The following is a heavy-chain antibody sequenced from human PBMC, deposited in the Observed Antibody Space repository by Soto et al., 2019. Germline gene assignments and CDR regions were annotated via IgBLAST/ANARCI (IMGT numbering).Heavy chain of an antibody. CDR1: GGCITPYY. J-gene: IGHJ3*01. Sequence: ETLSLSCTGSGGCITPYYWSWIRQPPGEGLEWIGYVSYNGNTDYNPSLKSRVSISVDTSKNELYLKLNSLTAADAAIYFWARQQYTVVTAFDVWGRGAMVTVSS. CDR3: ARQQYTVVTAFDV. D-gene: IGHD2-15*01. V-gene: IGHV4-59*01. CDR2: VSYNGNT.